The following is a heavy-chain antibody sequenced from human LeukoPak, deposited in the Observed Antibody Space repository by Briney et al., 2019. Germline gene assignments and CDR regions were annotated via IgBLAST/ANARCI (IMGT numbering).Heavy chain of an antibody. D-gene: IGHD2-15*01. Sequence: GGSLRLSCAASGFTFSSYTMNWVRQAPGKGLEYVSDISSNGGITYYADSVKGRFTVSRDNSKNTLYLQMNSLRAEDTAVYYCVKDKYPVVVAATLDYWGQGILVTVSS. J-gene: IGHJ4*02. CDR3: VKDKYPVVVAATLDY. V-gene: IGHV3-64D*09. CDR2: ISSNGGIT. CDR1: GFTFSSYT.